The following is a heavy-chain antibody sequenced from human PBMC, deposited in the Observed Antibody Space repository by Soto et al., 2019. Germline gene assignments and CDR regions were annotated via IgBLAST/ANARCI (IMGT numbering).Heavy chain of an antibody. CDR1: GFTFSGSA. Sequence: EVQLVESGGGLVQPGGSLKLSCAASGFTFSGSAMHWVRQASGKGLEWVGRIRSKANSYATAYAASVKGRFTISRDDSKHTAYLQMNSLKTEDTAVYYCTRQSGDSPGYYYYGMDVWGQGTTVTVSS. CDR3: TRQSGDSPGYYYYGMDV. J-gene: IGHJ6*02. CDR2: IRSKANSYAT. D-gene: IGHD3-22*01. V-gene: IGHV3-73*02.